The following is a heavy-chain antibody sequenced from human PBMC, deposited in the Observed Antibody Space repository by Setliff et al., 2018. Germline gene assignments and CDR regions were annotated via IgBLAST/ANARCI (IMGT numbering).Heavy chain of an antibody. CDR2: VYSGSPNT. D-gene: IGHD3-10*01. CDR1: GFTLSNNA. CDR3: FGAGACSY. Sequence: GGSLRLSCLASGFTLSNNAMSWIRQAPGKGLEWVSVVYSGSPNTYYAASVKGRFTISRDNAKNSLSLQMNNLRSEDTAVYYCFGAGACSYWGQGTLVTVSS. V-gene: IGHV3-23*03. J-gene: IGHJ4*02.